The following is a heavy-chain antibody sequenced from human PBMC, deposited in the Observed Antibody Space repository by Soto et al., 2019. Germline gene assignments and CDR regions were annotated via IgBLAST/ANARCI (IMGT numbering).Heavy chain of an antibody. J-gene: IGHJ3*02. D-gene: IGHD2-8*01. CDR3: TKGVYTILDIDAFDI. V-gene: IGHV3-23*01. Sequence: PGGSLRLSCAASGFTFSSYAMSLVRQAPGKGLEWASAISGSGGSTYYADSVKGRFTISRDNSKNTLYLQMNSLRAEDTAVYYCTKGVYTILDIDAFDIWGQGTMVTVSS. CDR1: GFTFSSYA. CDR2: ISGSGGST.